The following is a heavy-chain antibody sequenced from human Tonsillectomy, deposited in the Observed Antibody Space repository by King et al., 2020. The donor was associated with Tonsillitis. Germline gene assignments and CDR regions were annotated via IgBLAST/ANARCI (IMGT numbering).Heavy chain of an antibody. J-gene: IGHJ4*02. V-gene: IGHV1-2*02. Sequence: QLVQSGAEVKKPGASVKVSCKASGYTLTGYYIHWLRQAPGQGLEWMGWISPNNDVPNYAQKFQGRVTMTRDTSISTAYMQLSRLRSDDTAVYYCARSQTRLPVQGFDYWGQGTLVTVSS. CDR1: GYTLTGYY. CDR2: ISPNNDVP. CDR3: ARSQTRLPVQGFDY. D-gene: IGHD4-17*01.